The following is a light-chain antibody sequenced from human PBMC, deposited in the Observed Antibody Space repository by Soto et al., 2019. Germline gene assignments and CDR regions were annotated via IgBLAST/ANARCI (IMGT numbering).Light chain of an antibody. CDR1: QSISSW. J-gene: IGKJ1*01. V-gene: IGKV1-5*01. CDR2: DAS. Sequence: DIQMTQSPSTLSASVGDRVTITCRVSQSISSWLAWYQQKPGKAPKLLIYDASSLESGVPSRFSGSGSGTEFTLTISSLQPDDFATYYCQQYNSYSRTFGQGTKVDI. CDR3: QQYNSYSRT.